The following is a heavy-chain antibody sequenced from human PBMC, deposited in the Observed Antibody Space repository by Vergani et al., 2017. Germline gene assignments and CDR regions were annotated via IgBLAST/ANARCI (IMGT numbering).Heavy chain of an antibody. CDR3: VSIRVQSFEY. J-gene: IGHJ4*02. CDR2: INPLGGRS. V-gene: IGHV1-46*03. CDR1: GYTYRSYY. D-gene: IGHD1-1*01. Sequence: QVQLVQSGAEVKAPGASVKVSCEASGYTYRSYYVHWVRQAPGQGLEWMGVINPLGGRSTYSQKFQGRVSVTGDSSTTGGTSASMVYMDLTSLTPEDTAVYFCVSIRVQSFEYWGQGTLVTVSS.